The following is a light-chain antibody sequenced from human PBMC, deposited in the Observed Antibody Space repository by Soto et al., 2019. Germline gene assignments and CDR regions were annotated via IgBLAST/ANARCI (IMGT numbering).Light chain of an antibody. CDR2: SAS. CDR3: QQLNDYPIT. J-gene: IGKJ5*01. CDR1: QSISSW. V-gene: IGKV1-5*01. Sequence: DIQMTQSPSNLSASVGDRVTITCRASQSISSWLAWYQQKPGKAPKLLIYSASTLQSGVPSRFSGSGSGTDFTLTISSLQAEDFATYYCQQLNDYPITFGQGTRLEIK.